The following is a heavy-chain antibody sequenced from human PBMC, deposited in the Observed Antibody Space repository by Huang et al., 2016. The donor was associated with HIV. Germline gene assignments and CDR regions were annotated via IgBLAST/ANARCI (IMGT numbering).Heavy chain of an antibody. CDR3: ARDTYYTDIWKRNDASFL. D-gene: IGHD3-22*01. Sequence: QVQLVQSGGEVKQPGASVRVSCKASGYDFGSYGMSWVRQDPGQGVEGLGWIGSDSRDTRTAQKFQGRVTMTTDRSATTTYMELRSLRYDDTAVYYCARDTYYTDIWKRNDASFLWGQGTMITVYS. J-gene: IGHJ3*01. CDR2: IGSDSRDT. CDR1: GYDFGSYG. V-gene: IGHV1-18*01.